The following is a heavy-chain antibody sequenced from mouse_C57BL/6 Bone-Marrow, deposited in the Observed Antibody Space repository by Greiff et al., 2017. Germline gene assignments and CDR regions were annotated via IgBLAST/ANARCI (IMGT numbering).Heavy chain of an antibody. Sequence: EVQGVESGEGLVKPGGSLKLSCAASGFTFSSYAMSWVRQTPEQRLEWVAYISSGGDYIYYADTVKGRFTISRDNARNTLYLQMSSLQSEDTAMYYCTRSYYSNYEREMDYWGQGTSVTVSS. CDR3: TRSYYSNYEREMDY. J-gene: IGHJ4*01. D-gene: IGHD2-5*01. CDR1: GFTFSSYA. CDR2: ISSGGDYI. V-gene: IGHV5-9-1*02.